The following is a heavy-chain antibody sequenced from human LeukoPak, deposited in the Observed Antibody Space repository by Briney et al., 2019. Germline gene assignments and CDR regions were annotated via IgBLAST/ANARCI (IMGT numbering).Heavy chain of an antibody. CDR3: AELGITLIGGV. D-gene: IGHD3-10*02. CDR2: ISTSTTTI. Sequence: RSGGSLRLSCEASGFTFSSYSMNWVRQAPGKGLEWISYISTSTTTIYYADSVKGRFTISRDNAKNSLYLQMNSLRAEDTAVYYCAELGITLIGGVWGKGTTVIISS. CDR1: GFTFSSYS. J-gene: IGHJ6*04. V-gene: IGHV3-48*04.